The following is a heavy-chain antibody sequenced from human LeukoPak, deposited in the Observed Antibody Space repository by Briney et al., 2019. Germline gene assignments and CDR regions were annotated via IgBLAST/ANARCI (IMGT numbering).Heavy chain of an antibody. D-gene: IGHD6-19*01. V-gene: IGHV1-18*01. Sequence: ASVKVSCKASGYTFSIYGLNWVRQAPGQGLEWMGWISGDNGNPNSAQKFQGRVTLTTDTSTSTAYLEMRSLRSDDTAVYYCARTHSNGWYSLGYYYMDVWGNGTTVTVSS. J-gene: IGHJ6*03. CDR1: GYTFSIYG. CDR2: ISGDNGNP. CDR3: ARTHSNGWYSLGYYYMDV.